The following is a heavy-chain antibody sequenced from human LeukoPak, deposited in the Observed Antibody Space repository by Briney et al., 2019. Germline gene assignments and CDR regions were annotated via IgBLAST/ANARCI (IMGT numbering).Heavy chain of an antibody. CDR1: GGTFSSYA. CDR3: ARGAYYYGSGSYYPVYYGMDV. V-gene: IGHV1-8*02. D-gene: IGHD3-10*01. J-gene: IGHJ6*02. CDR2: MNPNSGNT. Sequence: ASVKVSCKASGGTFSSYAISWVRQAPGQGLEWMGWMNPNSGNTGYAQKFQGRVTMTRNTSISTAYMELSSLRSEDTAVYYCARGAYYYGSGSYYPVYYGMDVWGQGTTVTVSS.